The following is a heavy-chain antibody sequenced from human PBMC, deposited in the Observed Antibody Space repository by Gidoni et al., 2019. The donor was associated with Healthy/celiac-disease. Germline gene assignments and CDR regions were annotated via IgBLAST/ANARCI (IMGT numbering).Heavy chain of an antibody. CDR3: ARGYCSGGPCYLDPFDY. Sequence: QLQLQESGPGLVKPSETLSLTCTVSGGSISSSSYYWGWIRQPPGKGLEWIGSIYYSGSTYYNPSLKSRVTISVDTSKNQFSLKLSSVTAADTAVYYCARGYCSGGPCYLDPFDYWGQGTLVTVSS. CDR2: IYYSGST. D-gene: IGHD2-15*01. V-gene: IGHV4-39*01. J-gene: IGHJ4*02. CDR1: GGSISSSSYY.